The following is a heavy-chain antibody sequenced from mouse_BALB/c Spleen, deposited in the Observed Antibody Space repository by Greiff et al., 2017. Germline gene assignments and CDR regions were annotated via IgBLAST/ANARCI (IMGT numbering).Heavy chain of an antibody. J-gene: IGHJ4*01. CDR1: GFTFSSYA. CDR2: ISSGGSYT. V-gene: IGHV5-9-4*01. CDR3: ARAIYDGDYAMDY. D-gene: IGHD2-3*01. Sequence: EVQRVESGGGLVKPGGSLKLSCAASGFTFSSYAMSWVRQSPEKRLEWVAEISSGGSYTYYPDTVTGRFTISRDNAKNTLYLEMSSLRSEDTAMYYCARAIYDGDYAMDYWGQGTSVTVSS.